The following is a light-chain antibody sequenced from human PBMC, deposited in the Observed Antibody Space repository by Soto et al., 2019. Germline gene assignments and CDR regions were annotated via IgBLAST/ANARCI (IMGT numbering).Light chain of an antibody. CDR1: QSVSSN. J-gene: IGKJ1*01. V-gene: IGKV3-15*01. Sequence: ERVRRQSKARKCVAPGERAALSCRASQSVSSNLAWYQQKPGQAPRLLIYGASTRATGIPARFSGSGSGTEFTLPLCRLPSEAFALYYWPPYTNWPWTFGQGTKVDIK. CDR2: GAS. CDR3: PPYTNWPWT.